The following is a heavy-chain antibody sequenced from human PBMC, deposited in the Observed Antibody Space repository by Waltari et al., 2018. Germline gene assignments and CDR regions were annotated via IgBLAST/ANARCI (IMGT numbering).Heavy chain of an antibody. CDR1: GFTFSRYG. V-gene: IGHV3-30*02. CDR3: AKDGPNFGVIIRACYFDY. J-gene: IGHJ4*02. D-gene: IGHD3-3*01. Sequence: QVQLVESGGGVVQPGGSLRLSCAASGFTFSRYGMHWVRQAPGKGLEWVAFIRYDGSNKYYADSVKGRFTISRDNSRNTLYLQMNSLRAEDTAVYYCAKDGPNFGVIIRACYFDYWGQGTLVTVSS. CDR2: IRYDGSNK.